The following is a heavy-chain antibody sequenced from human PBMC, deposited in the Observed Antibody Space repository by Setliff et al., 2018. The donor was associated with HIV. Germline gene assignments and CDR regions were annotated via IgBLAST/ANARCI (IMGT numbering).Heavy chain of an antibody. Sequence: SGPTLVNPTQTLTLTCTFSGFSFTTVGVGVGWIRQPPGKALEWLGVIYWDDDKRYNPSLRSRLTFTRDTSKNQVVLTMTNMHPVDTATYYCARYLFFGGNWFDPWGQGTLVTVST. CDR3: ARYLFFGGNWFDP. CDR2: IYWDDDK. V-gene: IGHV2-5*02. J-gene: IGHJ5*02. D-gene: IGHD3-10*01. CDR1: GFSFTTVGVG.